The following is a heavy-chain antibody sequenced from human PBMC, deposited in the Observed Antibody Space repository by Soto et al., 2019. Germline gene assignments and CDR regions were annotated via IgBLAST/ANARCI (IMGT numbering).Heavy chain of an antibody. Sequence: QVQLQESGPGLVKPSGTLSLTCAVSGGSISTSNWWSWVRQPPGRGLEWIGEVYHSGSTNYNPSFKSRVAMSVAKSKNQCSLKLDSVTAADTALYYCARTSTGGTRFDCWGQGSLVTVAS. CDR3: ARTSTGGTRFDC. V-gene: IGHV4-4*02. CDR2: VYHSGST. D-gene: IGHD1-1*01. J-gene: IGHJ4*02. CDR1: GGSISTSNW.